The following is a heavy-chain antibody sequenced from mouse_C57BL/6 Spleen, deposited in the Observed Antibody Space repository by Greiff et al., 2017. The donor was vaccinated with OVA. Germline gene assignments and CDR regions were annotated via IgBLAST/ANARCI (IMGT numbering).Heavy chain of an antibody. CDR1: GFTFSDYG. CDR3: ARWRLLYAMDY. CDR2: ISSGSSTI. J-gene: IGHJ4*01. V-gene: IGHV5-17*01. Sequence: EVKLVESGGGLVKPGGSLKLSCAASGFTFSDYGMHWVRQAPEKGLEWVAYISSGSSTIYYADTVKGRFTISRDNAKNTLFLQMTSLRSEDTAMYYCARWRLLYAMDYWGQGTSVTVSS. D-gene: IGHD2-3*01.